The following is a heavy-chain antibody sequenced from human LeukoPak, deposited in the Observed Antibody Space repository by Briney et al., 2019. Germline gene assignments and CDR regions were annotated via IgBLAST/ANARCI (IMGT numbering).Heavy chain of an antibody. CDR3: ARQVERLSQNDY. D-gene: IGHD1-1*01. CDR1: GGSISSSSYY. V-gene: IGHV4-39*01. CDR2: IHYSGTT. J-gene: IGHJ4*02. Sequence: PSETLSLTCTVFGGSISSSSYYWGWIRQPPGKGLEWIGSIHYSGTTYYNPSLKSRVTISVDTSQNQFSLKLSSVTAADTAVYYCARQVERLSQNDYWGQGTLVTVSS.